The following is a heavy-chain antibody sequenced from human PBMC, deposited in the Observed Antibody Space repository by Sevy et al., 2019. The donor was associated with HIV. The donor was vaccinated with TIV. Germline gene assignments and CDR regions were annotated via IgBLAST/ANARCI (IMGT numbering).Heavy chain of an antibody. Sequence: GESLKSSCKGSGYTFSNYWIGWVRQMPGKGLEWMWVIYPGDSVTRYSPSFQGQVTMSADKSTSTAYLQWSSLKTSDTAIYYCARYPIVVVPADEYYFDYWGQGTLVTVSS. D-gene: IGHD2-2*01. J-gene: IGHJ4*02. V-gene: IGHV5-51*01. CDR1: GYTFSNYW. CDR3: ARYPIVVVPADEYYFDY. CDR2: IYPGDSVT.